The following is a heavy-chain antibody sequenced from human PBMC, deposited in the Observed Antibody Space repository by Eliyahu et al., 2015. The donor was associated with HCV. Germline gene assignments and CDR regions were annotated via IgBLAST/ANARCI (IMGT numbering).Heavy chain of an antibody. CDR2: IKQDGSEK. Sequence: EVQLVESGGDLVQPGGSLRLSCAASGFTFSNYWMXWVRQAPGKGLEWVAYIKQDGSEKYYVDSVKGRFTISRDNAKNSLFLQMNSLRAEDTAVYYCARDSPSNYFDYWGQGTLVTVSS. CDR1: GFTFSNYW. V-gene: IGHV3-7*01. J-gene: IGHJ4*02. CDR3: ARDSPSNYFDY.